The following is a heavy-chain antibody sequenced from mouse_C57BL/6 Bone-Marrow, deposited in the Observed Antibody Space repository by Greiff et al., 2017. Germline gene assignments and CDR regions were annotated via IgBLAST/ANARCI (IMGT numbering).Heavy chain of an antibody. CDR1: GFTFSSYG. Sequence: DVKLVESGGDLVKPGGSLKLSCAASGFTFSSYGMSWVRQTPDKRLEWVATISSGGSYSYYPDSVKGRFTISRDNAKNTLYLKMDSLKSEDTAMYYCARFYSNYGWFAYWGQGTLVTVSA. CDR3: ARFYSNYGWFAY. V-gene: IGHV5-6*02. CDR2: ISSGGSYS. J-gene: IGHJ3*01. D-gene: IGHD2-5*01.